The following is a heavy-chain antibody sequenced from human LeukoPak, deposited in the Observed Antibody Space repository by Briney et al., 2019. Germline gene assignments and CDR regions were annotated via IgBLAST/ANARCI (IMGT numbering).Heavy chain of an antibody. Sequence: ASVKVSCKASGYTFTGYYMHWVRQAPGQGLEWMGWINPNSGGTNYAQKFQGWVTMTRDTSISTAYMELSRLRSDGTAVYYCARGGIYSSSWYGFTDAFDIWGQGTMVTVSS. CDR3: ARGGIYSSSWYGFTDAFDI. CDR2: INPNSGGT. V-gene: IGHV1-2*04. CDR1: GYTFTGYY. D-gene: IGHD6-13*01. J-gene: IGHJ3*02.